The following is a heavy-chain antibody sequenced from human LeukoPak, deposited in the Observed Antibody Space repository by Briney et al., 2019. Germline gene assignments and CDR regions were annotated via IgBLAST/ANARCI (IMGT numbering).Heavy chain of an antibody. CDR2: ISGSGART. CDR1: GFTFRSFA. J-gene: IGHJ6*02. CDR3: AKGDSYYDFCMDV. D-gene: IGHD3-3*01. Sequence: GGSLRLSCAASGFTFRSFAMSWVRLAPGKGLEWVSSISGSGARTYYADSVKGRFTISKDNSKNTLYLQMNSLRAEDTAVYYCAKGDSYYDFCMDVWGQGTAVTVSS. V-gene: IGHV3-23*01.